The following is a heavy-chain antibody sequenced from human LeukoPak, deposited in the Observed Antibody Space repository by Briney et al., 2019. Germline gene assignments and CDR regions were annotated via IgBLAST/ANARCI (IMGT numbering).Heavy chain of an antibody. CDR2: INHSGST. V-gene: IGHV4-34*01. J-gene: IGHJ6*04. D-gene: IGHD2-2*01. CDR1: GGSFSGYY. Sequence: SETLSLTCAVYGGSFSGYYWSWIRQPPGKGLEWIGEINHSGSTNYNPSLKSRVTISVDTSKNQFSLKLSSVTAADTAVYYCASAPRYCSSTSCRVSVWGKGTTVTVST. CDR3: ASAPRYCSSTSCRVSV.